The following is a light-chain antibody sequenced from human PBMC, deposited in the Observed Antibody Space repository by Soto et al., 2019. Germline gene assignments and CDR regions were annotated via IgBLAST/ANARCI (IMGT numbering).Light chain of an antibody. Sequence: QSVLTQPASVSGSPGQSITISCTGTSSDIGGYDYVSWYQQRPGKAPKLMIYEVRYRPSGVSNRLSGSKSGNTASLTISGLQAEDEADYYCCSYTTNSPPVVFGGGTKVTVL. J-gene: IGLJ2*01. V-gene: IGLV2-14*01. CDR2: EVR. CDR3: CSYTTNSPPVV. CDR1: SSDIGGYDY.